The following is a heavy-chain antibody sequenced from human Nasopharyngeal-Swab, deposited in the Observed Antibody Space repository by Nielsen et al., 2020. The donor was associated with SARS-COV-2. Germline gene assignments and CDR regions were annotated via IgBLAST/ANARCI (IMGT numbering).Heavy chain of an antibody. CDR2: ISYDGSNK. V-gene: IGHV3-30*18. CDR3: AKLGGIVGATTGY. J-gene: IGHJ4*02. D-gene: IGHD1-26*01. Sequence: WIRQPPGKGLEWVAVISYDGSNKYYADSVKGRFTISRDNSKNTLYLQMNSLRAEDTAVYYCAKLGGIVGATTGYWGQGTLVTVSS.